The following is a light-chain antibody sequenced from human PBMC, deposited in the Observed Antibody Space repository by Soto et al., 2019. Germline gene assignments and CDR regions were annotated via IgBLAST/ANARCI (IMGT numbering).Light chain of an antibody. V-gene: IGKV3-20*01. J-gene: IGKJ3*01. CDR2: GAS. Sequence: EILLTKSPGTPSLSPWERATLSSGSSQSVSSNNLAWYQQRPGQAPRVVIYGASPSATGIPERFSGGGSGTDFTLTINRLEPEDFAVYYCQQYGRSPCTFGPAPNVDIK. CDR3: QQYGRSPCT. CDR1: QSVSSNN.